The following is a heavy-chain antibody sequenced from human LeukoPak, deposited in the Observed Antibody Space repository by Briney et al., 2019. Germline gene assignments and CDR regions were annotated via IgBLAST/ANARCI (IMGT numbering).Heavy chain of an antibody. CDR2: INPNSGGT. CDR1: GYTFTGYY. CDR3: ARGAVNYYDSSGSFDY. Sequence: GASVKVSCKASGYTFTGYYMHWVRQAPGQGLQWMGWINPNSGGTHYAQKFQGRVTMTRDTSISTAYMELSRLRSDDTAVYYCARGAVNYYDSSGSFDYWGQGTLVTVSS. D-gene: IGHD3-22*01. J-gene: IGHJ4*02. V-gene: IGHV1-2*02.